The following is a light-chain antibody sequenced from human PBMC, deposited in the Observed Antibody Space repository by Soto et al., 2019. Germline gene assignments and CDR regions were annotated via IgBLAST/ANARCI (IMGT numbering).Light chain of an antibody. CDR3: QQSYSTPT. CDR1: QGIGDE. V-gene: IGKV1-39*01. Sequence: IQMTQSPSSLSASVGDRVTITCRASQGIGDELGLYQQKPGKAPKLLIYGASSLQSGVPSRFSGSGSGTDFTLTISSLQPEDFATYYCQQSYSTPTFGPGTKVDIK. CDR2: GAS. J-gene: IGKJ3*01.